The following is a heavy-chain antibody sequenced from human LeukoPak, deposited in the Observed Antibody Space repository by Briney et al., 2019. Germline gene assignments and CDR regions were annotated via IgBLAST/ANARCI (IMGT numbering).Heavy chain of an antibody. CDR2: ISFDGAYR. D-gene: IGHD3-10*01. J-gene: IGHJ4*02. CDR3: AKDQQGGAGSGRFDY. Sequence: PGGSLRLSCAASGFTSSAIHWVRQSPGKGLEWLAIISFDGAYRYYADSVKGRFTISRDISKNTFYLQMSSLTADDADLYYCAKDQQGGAGSGRFDYWGQGTLVTVSS. V-gene: IGHV3-30*04. CDR1: GFTSSA.